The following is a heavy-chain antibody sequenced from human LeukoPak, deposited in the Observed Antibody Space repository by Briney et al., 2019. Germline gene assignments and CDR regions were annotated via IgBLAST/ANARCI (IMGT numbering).Heavy chain of an antibody. CDR2: SYSGGSA. CDR3: ARCSLTGTDAFDV. D-gene: IGHD3-9*01. Sequence: PGGSLRLSCAASGVPVSTYYMTWVRQAPGKGLEWVSVSYSGGSANYAESVKGRLTISRDDSKNALYLQMSSLRVEDTAVYYCARCSLTGTDAFDVWGQGTMVTVSS. J-gene: IGHJ3*01. CDR1: GVPVSTYY. V-gene: IGHV3-66*02.